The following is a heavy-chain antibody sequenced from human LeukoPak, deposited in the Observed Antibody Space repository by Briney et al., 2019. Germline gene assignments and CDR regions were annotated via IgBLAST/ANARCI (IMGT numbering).Heavy chain of an antibody. CDR3: ARDRAGYYDSSGPLDY. D-gene: IGHD3-22*01. Sequence: GGSLRLSCAASEFTFSTYAMHWVRQAPGKGLEWVAVISYDGSNKYYADSVKGRFTISRDNSKSTLYLQMNNLRADDTAVYSCARDRAGYYDSSGPLDYWGQGTLVTVSP. CDR2: ISYDGSNK. J-gene: IGHJ4*02. CDR1: EFTFSTYA. V-gene: IGHV3-30-3*01.